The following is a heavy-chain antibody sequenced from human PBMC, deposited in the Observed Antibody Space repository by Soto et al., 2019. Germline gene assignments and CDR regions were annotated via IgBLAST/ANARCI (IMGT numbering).Heavy chain of an antibody. CDR1: GYTFTGYY. Sequence: QVQLVQSGAEVKKPGASVKVSCKASGYTFTGYYMHWVRQAPGQGLEWMGWINPNSGGTNYAQKFQGWVNMTRDTSISTAYMELSRLRSDDTAVYYCARAVAGPGENYYYGMDVWGQGTTVTVSS. CDR2: INPNSGGT. J-gene: IGHJ6*02. CDR3: ARAVAGPGENYYYGMDV. D-gene: IGHD6-19*01. V-gene: IGHV1-2*04.